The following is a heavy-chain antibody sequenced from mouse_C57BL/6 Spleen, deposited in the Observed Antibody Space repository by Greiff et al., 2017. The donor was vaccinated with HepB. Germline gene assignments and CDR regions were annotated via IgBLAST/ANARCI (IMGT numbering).Heavy chain of an antibody. CDR3: ARWGGYDNAMDY. CDR1: GYTFTSYG. CDR2: IYPRSGNT. J-gene: IGHJ4*01. D-gene: IGHD2-2*01. V-gene: IGHV1-81*01. Sequence: QVQLKESGAELARPGASVKLSCKASGYTFTSYGISWVKQRTGQGLEWIGEIYPRSGNTYYNEKFKGKATLTADKSSSTAYMELRSLTSEDSAVYFCARWGGYDNAMDYWGQGTSVTVSS.